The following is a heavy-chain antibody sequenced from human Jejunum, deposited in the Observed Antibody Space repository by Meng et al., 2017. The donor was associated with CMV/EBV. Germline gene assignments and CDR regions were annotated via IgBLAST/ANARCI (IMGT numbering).Heavy chain of an antibody. J-gene: IGHJ5*02. CDR1: GDSISSRDYF. V-gene: IGHV4-39*01. CDR2: MYYSGST. Sequence: VSGDSISSRDYFWGWIRQPPGKGLEWIGSMYYSGSTYYNPSLKSRVTISVDTSKNQLSLRLSSVTAADMAVYYCARRYYASGRSDPWGQGTLVTVSS. D-gene: IGHD3-10*01. CDR3: ARRYYASGRSDP.